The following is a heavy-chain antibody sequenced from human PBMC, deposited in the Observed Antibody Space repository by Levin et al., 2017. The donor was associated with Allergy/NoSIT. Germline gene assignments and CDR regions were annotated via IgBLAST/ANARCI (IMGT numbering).Heavy chain of an antibody. J-gene: IGHJ6*02. D-gene: IGHD2-15*01. V-gene: IGHV4-34*01. CDR2: INHSGST. Sequence: PSETLSLTCAVYGGSFSGYYWSWIRQPPGKGLEWIGEINHSGSTNYNPSLKSRVTISVDTSKNQFSLKLSSVTAADTAVYYCARGPPVVLGVVVLGYGMDVWGQGTTVTVSS. CDR1: GGSFSGYY. CDR3: ARGPPVVLGVVVLGYGMDV.